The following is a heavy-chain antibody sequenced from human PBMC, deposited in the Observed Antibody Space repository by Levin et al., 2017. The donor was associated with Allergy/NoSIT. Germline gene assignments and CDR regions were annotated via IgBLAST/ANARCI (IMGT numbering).Heavy chain of an antibody. CDR3: ARVWGHREPQSLYYYYYGMDV. CDR2: IYYSGST. D-gene: IGHD3-16*01. CDR1: GGSISSYY. Sequence: SQTLSLTCTVSGGSISSYYWSWIRQPPGKGLEWIGYIYYSGSTNYNPSLKSRVTISVDTSKNQFSLKLSSVTAADTAVYYCARVWGHREPQSLYYYYYGMDVWGQGTTVTVSS. J-gene: IGHJ6*02. V-gene: IGHV4-59*01.